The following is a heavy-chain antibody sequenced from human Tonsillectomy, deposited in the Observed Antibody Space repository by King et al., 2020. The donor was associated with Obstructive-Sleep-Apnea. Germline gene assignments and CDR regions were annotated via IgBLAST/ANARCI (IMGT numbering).Heavy chain of an antibody. CDR1: GFTFSRYA. Sequence: VQLVESGGGLIQAGGSLRLSCAASGFTFSRYAVSWVRQAPGKGLELVSAISSSGDNTYYADSVKGRFTISRDNSKNTLYLQMNSLRAEDTAVYYCAKGGGYSQIDYWGQGTLVTVSS. J-gene: IGHJ4*02. CDR2: ISSSGDNT. V-gene: IGHV3-23*04. D-gene: IGHD5-18*01. CDR3: AKGGGYSQIDY.